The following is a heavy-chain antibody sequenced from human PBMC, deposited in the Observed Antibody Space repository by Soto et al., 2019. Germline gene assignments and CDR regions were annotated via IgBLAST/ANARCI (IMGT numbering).Heavy chain of an antibody. CDR2: ISHSGST. CDR1: GDSINSSHW. J-gene: IGHJ4*02. CDR3: AAHHFWTRRWADRSLDY. V-gene: IGHV4-4*02. D-gene: IGHD3-3*02. Sequence: SETLSLTCAVSGDSINSSHWWNWVRQPPDTGLEWIGQISHSGSTNYNPSLTSRVTISVDKSKNHFSLKLTSVTAADTAVNYCAAHHFWTRRWADRSLDYWGQGTLVTVSA.